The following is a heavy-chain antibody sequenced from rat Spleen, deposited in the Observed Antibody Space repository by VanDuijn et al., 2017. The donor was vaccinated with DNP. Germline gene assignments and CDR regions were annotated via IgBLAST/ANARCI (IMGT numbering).Heavy chain of an antibody. D-gene: IGHD1-8*01. V-gene: IGHV2-43*01. J-gene: IGHJ4*01. CDR2: IWTGGST. CDR1: GFSLTSFP. Sequence: QVQLKESGPGLVQPSQTLSLACTVSGFSLTSFPVHWVRQSSGKGLEWMGVIWTGGSTEYNSALKSRLSISRDTSKSQVFLKLNSLQTEDTASYFCTRDRDYGTYDEYPVYGMDAWGQGTSVTVSS. CDR3: TRDRDYGTYDEYPVYGMDA.